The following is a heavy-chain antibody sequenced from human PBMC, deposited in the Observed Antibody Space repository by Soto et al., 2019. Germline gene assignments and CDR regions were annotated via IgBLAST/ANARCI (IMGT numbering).Heavy chain of an antibody. CDR2: IKQDGSEK. CDR3: ASDIVVVPAADFHYYGMDV. CDR1: GFTFSSYW. V-gene: IGHV3-7*03. Sequence: HPGGSLRLSCAASGFTFSSYWMSWVRQAPGKGLEWVANIKQDGSEKYYVDSVKGRFTISRDNAKNSLYLQMNSLRAEDTAVYYCASDIVVVPAADFHYYGMDVWGEVTTFTVSS. J-gene: IGHJ6*04. D-gene: IGHD2-2*01.